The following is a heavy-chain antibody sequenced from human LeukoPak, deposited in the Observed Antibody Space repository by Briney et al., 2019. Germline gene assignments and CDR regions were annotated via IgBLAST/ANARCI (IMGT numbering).Heavy chain of an antibody. CDR2: IKQDGIET. J-gene: IGHJ5*02. D-gene: IGHD6-13*01. Sequence: GGSLRLSCAASGFTFGTFGLHWVRQAPGKGLEWVANIKQDGIETYYVDSVKGRFTISRDNAKNSLYLQMNSLRAEDTAVYYCARDALSWHAAERHAVGSPWGQGTLVTVSS. CDR3: ARDALSWHAAERHAVGSP. V-gene: IGHV3-7*01. CDR1: GFTFGTFG.